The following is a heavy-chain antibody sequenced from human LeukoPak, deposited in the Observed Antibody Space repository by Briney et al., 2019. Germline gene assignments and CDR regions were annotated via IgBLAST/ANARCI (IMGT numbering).Heavy chain of an antibody. CDR3: ARVSPHYYYMDV. CDR2: VSSSSSYI. Sequence: GGSLRLSCAASGFTFSSYSMNWVRQAPGKGLEWVSSVSSSSSYIYYADSVKGRFTISRDNAKNSLYLQMNSLRAEDTAVYYCARVSPHYYYMDVWGKGTTVTVSS. D-gene: IGHD5/OR15-5a*01. CDR1: GFTFSSYS. J-gene: IGHJ6*03. V-gene: IGHV3-21*01.